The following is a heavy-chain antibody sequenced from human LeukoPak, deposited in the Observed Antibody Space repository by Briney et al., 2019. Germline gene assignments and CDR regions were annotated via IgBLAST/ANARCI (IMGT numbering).Heavy chain of an antibody. V-gene: IGHV4-38-2*02. D-gene: IGHD3-3*01. CDR3: SRIFGGTKGYFQH. CDR2: VYHSGST. CDR1: DYSIRDGFS. Sequence: SETLSLTCSVSDYSIRDGFSWGWIRQPPGRGLEWIGSVYHSGSTYYHQSLQSRVTISLDMSRNQFSLNLRSVIAADTAVYYCSRIFGGTKGYFQHWSQGTLVTVSS. J-gene: IGHJ1*01.